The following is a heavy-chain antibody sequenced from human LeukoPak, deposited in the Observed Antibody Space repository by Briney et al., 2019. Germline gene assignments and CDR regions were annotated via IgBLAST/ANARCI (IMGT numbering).Heavy chain of an antibody. CDR3: ARREYYYDSSGYAFDI. D-gene: IGHD3-22*01. CDR1: GYTFTSYG. CDR2: IIPILGIA. V-gene: IGHV1-69*04. Sequence: VASVKVSCKASGYTFTSYGISWVRQAPGQGLEWMGRIIPILGIANYAQKFQGRVTITADKSTSTAYMELSSLRSEDTAVYYCARREYYYDSSGYAFDIWGQGTMVTVSS. J-gene: IGHJ3*02.